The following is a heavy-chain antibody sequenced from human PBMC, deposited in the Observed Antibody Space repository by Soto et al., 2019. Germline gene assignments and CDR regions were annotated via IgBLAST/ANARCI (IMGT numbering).Heavy chain of an antibody. J-gene: IGHJ4*02. V-gene: IGHV3-15*01. CDR2: IKSNTDGGTT. CDR1: GIIFSNTW. CDR3: ATDNPRNYYDNNGHMGN. D-gene: IGHD3-22*01. Sequence: GWSLRLSCTASGIIFSNTWINWVRQAPGKGLEWVGRIKSNTDGGTTDYATPVKGRFALSRDDSQNTLYLQMTGLKAEDTAVYYCATDNPRNYYDNNGHMGNWGQGTLVTVSA.